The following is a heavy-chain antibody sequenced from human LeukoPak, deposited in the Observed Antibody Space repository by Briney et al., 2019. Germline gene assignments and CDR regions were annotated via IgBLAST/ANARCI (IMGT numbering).Heavy chain of an antibody. CDR1: GFIFSDFA. CDR3: ARWTYNYDY. D-gene: IGHD3/OR15-3a*01. V-gene: IGHV3-23*01. CDR2: ISNTGEYT. J-gene: IGHJ4*02. Sequence: GGSLRLSFAASGFIFSDFAINWVRQAPGKGLEWVSAISNTGEYTLYADSVKGRFTISRDNSKNTVYLQLNSLRAEDTALYYCARWTYNYDYWGQGTLVTVSS.